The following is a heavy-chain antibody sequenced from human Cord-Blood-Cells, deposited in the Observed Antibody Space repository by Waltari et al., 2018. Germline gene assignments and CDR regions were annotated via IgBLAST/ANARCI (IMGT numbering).Heavy chain of an antibody. J-gene: IGHJ4*02. Sequence: QVQLAQSGAEVKKPGASVKVSCKAPVSTSTGSYMHWVRQAPGQGPEWMGWINPNSGGTNYAQQFQGRVTMTRDTSISTAYMELSRLRSDDTAVYYCARVSGSSGSGRDYFDYWGQGTLVTVSS. V-gene: IGHV1-2*02. CDR2: INPNSGGT. CDR1: VSTSTGSY. CDR3: ARVSGSSGSGRDYFDY. D-gene: IGHD3-10*01.